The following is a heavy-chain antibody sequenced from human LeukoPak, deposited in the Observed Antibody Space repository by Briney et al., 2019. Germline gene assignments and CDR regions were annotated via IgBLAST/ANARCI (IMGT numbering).Heavy chain of an antibody. J-gene: IGHJ6*02. Sequence: GGSLRLSCAASGFTFSSYSMNWVRQAPGKGLEWVSSISSSSSYIYYADSVKGRFTISRDNAKNSLYLQMNSLRAEDTAVYYCARNGDYGDFVYYYYGMDVWGQGTTVTVSS. CDR2: ISSSSSYI. CDR1: GFTFSSYS. CDR3: ARNGDYGDFVYYYYGMDV. V-gene: IGHV3-21*04. D-gene: IGHD4-17*01.